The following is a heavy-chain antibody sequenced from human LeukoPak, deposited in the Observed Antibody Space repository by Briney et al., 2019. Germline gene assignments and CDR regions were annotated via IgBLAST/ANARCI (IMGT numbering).Heavy chain of an antibody. Sequence: SETLSLTCAVYGGSFSGYYWNWIRQPPGKGLEWIGEINHSGSTNYNPSLKSRVTISVDTSKNQFSLKLSSVTVADTAVYYCARGRGIAVAGKSAHGYWGQGTLVTVSS. CDR3: ARGRGIAVAGKSAHGY. CDR2: INHSGST. D-gene: IGHD6-19*01. J-gene: IGHJ4*02. CDR1: GGSFSGYY. V-gene: IGHV4-34*01.